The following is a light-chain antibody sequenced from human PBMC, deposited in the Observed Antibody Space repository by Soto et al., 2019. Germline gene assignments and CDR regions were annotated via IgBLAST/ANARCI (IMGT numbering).Light chain of an antibody. J-gene: IGLJ1*01. V-gene: IGLV2-14*03. CDR3: SSYTTSSTRV. CDR1: NSDVGGYNY. Sequence: QSALTQPASVSGSPGQSITISCTGTNSDVGGYNYVSWYQQHPGEAPKLIIYDVNNRPSGVSNRFSGFKSGYTASLTISGLQAEDEADYYCSSYTTSSTRVFGTGTKVTVL. CDR2: DVN.